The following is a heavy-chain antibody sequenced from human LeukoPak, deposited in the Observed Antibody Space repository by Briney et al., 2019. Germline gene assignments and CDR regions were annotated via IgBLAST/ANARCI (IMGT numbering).Heavy chain of an antibody. CDR2: INPNSGGT. Sequence: ASVKVSCKASGYTFTGYYMRWVRQAPGQGLEWMGWINPNSGGTNYAQKFQGRVTMTRDTSISTAYMELSRLRSDDTAVYYCALAVAALYNWFDPWGQGTLVTVSS. CDR3: ALAVAALYNWFDP. J-gene: IGHJ5*02. D-gene: IGHD6-19*01. CDR1: GYTFTGYY. V-gene: IGHV1-2*02.